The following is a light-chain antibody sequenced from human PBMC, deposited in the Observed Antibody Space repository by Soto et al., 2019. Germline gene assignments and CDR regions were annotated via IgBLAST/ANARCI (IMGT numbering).Light chain of an antibody. CDR2: KAS. J-gene: IGKJ4*01. V-gene: IGKV1-5*03. CDR3: QQYDSYSLT. Sequence: DIQMTQSPSTLSASIGDRVTITCRASQNIGSCLAWYQQQSGKAPKLLIHKASSLESGVPSRFSGSGSGTEFTLTISSLQPDDFATYYCQQYDSYSLTFGGGTKVEIK. CDR1: QNIGSC.